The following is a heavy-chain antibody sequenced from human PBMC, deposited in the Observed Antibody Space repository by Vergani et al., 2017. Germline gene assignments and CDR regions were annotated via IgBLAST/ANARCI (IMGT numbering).Heavy chain of an antibody. CDR3: ARDLVTVAGRYFDY. J-gene: IGHJ4*02. D-gene: IGHD6-19*01. CDR1: GGSISSYY. CDR2: IYYSGST. V-gene: IGHV4-59*01. Sequence: QVQLQESGPGLVKTSETLSLTCTVSGGSISSYYWSWIRQPPGKGLEWIGYIYYSGSTNYNPSLKSRVTISVDTSKNQFSLKLSSVTAADTAVYYCARDLVTVAGRYFDYWGQGTLVTVSS.